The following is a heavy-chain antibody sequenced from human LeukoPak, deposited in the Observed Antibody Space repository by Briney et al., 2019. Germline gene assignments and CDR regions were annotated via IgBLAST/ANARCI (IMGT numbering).Heavy chain of an antibody. CDR3: ARARSNPRIAARPGDY. V-gene: IGHV4-34*01. Sequence: PSETLSLTCAVYGGSFSGYYWSWIRQPPGKGLEWIGEINHSGSTNYNPSLKSRVTISVDTSKNQFSLKLSSVTAADTAVCYCARARSNPRIAARPGDYWGQGTLVTVSS. CDR2: INHSGST. J-gene: IGHJ4*02. D-gene: IGHD6-6*01. CDR1: GGSFSGYY.